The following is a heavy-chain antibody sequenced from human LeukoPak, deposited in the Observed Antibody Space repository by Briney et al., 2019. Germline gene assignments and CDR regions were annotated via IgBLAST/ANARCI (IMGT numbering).Heavy chain of an antibody. CDR3: ARATHNTGSYVSDY. CDR1: GYTFIDYY. D-gene: IGHD1-26*01. J-gene: IGHJ4*02. Sequence: GASVKVSCRASGYTFIDYYMHWVRQAPGQGLEWMGWINPNSGDTKYAQKFQGRVTMTRDTSISTAYLELSRLRSDDTAVYYCARATHNTGSYVSDYWGQGTLVTVSS. CDR2: INPNSGDT. V-gene: IGHV1-2*02.